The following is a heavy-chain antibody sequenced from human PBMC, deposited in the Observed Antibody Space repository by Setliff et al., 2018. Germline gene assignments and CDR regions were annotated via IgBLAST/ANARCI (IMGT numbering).Heavy chain of an antibody. V-gene: IGHV4-39*07. CDR3: ARRETYYNFWSGYYAY. CDR2: IYYSGST. Sequence: KTSETLSLTCTVSGGSISSSSYYWGWIRQPPGKGLEWIGSIYYSGSTYYNPSLKSRVTISVGTSKNQFSLKLSSVTAADTAVYYCARRETYYNFWSGYYAYWGQGTLVTVSS. D-gene: IGHD3-3*01. J-gene: IGHJ4*02. CDR1: GGSISSSSYY.